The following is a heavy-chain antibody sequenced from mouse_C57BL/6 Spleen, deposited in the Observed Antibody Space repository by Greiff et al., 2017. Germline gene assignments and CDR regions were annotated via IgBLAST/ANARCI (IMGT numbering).Heavy chain of an antibody. CDR2: IHPNSGST. V-gene: IGHV1-64*01. CDR1: GYTFTSYW. Sequence: QVQLQQPGAELVKPGASVKLSCKASGYTFTSYWMHWVKQRPGQGLEWIGMIHPNSGSTNYNEKFKSKATLTVDKSSSTAYMQLSSLTSEDSAVYYCAREDYYGSFDDWGKGTTLTVSS. CDR3: AREDYYGSFDD. D-gene: IGHD1-1*01. J-gene: IGHJ2*01.